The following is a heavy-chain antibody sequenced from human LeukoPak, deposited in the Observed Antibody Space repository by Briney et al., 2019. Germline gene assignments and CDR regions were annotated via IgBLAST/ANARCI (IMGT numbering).Heavy chain of an antibody. D-gene: IGHD3-10*01. J-gene: IGHJ3*02. Sequence: GESLKISCKGSGYSFTSYWIGWVRQMPGKGLEWMGIIYPGDSDTRYSPSFQGQVTISADKSISIAYLQWSSLKASDSAMYYCATNTMFRGIHAFDIWGQGTMVTVSS. CDR3: ATNTMFRGIHAFDI. CDR1: GYSFTSYW. CDR2: IYPGDSDT. V-gene: IGHV5-51*01.